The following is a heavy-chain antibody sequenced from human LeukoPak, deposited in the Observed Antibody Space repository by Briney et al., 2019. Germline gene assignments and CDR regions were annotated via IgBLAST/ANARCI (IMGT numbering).Heavy chain of an antibody. Sequence: GGSLRLSCAASGFIFRSYSMNWVRQAPGKGLEWVSYISGGSSTIYYADSVKGRFTISRDNAKNSLYLQMNSLRAEDTAVYYCARDGSLFSLGPWGQGTLVTVSS. CDR2: ISGGSSTI. J-gene: IGHJ5*02. CDR3: ARDGSLFSLGP. CDR1: GFIFRSYS. D-gene: IGHD2-15*01. V-gene: IGHV3-48*01.